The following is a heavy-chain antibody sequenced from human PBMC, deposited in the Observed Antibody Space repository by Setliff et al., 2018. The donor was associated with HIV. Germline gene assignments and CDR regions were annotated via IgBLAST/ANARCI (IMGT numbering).Heavy chain of an antibody. Sequence: SETLSLTCTVSRDSIRNGAYYWSWIRQPPGKGLEWIGSIYYSGSAYYNPSFKSRVTLSVDTSENQFSLRLSSVTAADTAVYFCARGGTVSADFDSWGQGTLVTVSS. CDR1: RDSIRNGAYY. V-gene: IGHV4-39*07. CDR2: IYYSGSA. D-gene: IGHD6-19*01. CDR3: ARGGTVSADFDS. J-gene: IGHJ4*02.